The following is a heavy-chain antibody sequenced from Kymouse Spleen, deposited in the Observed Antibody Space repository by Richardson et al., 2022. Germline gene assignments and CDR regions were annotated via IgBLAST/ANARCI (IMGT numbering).Heavy chain of an antibody. Sequence: EVQLVESGGGLVQPGGSLRLSCAASGFTFSSYSMNWVRQAPGKGLEWVSYISSSSSTIYYADSVKGRFTISRDNAKNSLYLQMNSLRDEDTAVYYCARDGYYDFWSGYYYYYYYGMDVWGQGTTVTVSS. CDR1: GFTFSSYS. D-gene: IGHD3-3*01. J-gene: IGHJ6*02. CDR2: ISSSSSTI. V-gene: IGHV3-48*02. CDR3: ARDGYYDFWSGYYYYYYYGMDV.